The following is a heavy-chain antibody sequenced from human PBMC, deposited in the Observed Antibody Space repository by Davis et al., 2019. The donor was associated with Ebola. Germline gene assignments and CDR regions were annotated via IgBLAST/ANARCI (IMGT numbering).Heavy chain of an antibody. J-gene: IGHJ4*02. CDR3: ARLGWKSDY. Sequence: MPSETLSLTCTVSGGSVSSGSYYWSWIRQPPGKGLEWIGYIYYSGSTNYNPSLKSRVTISVDTSKNQFSLKLSSVTAADTAVYYCARLGWKSDYWGQGALVTVSS. CDR1: GGSVSSGSYY. CDR2: IYYSGST. V-gene: IGHV4-61*01. D-gene: IGHD6-19*01.